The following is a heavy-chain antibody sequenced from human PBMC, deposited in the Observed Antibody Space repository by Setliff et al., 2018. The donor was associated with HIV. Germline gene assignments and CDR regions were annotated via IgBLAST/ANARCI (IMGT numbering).Heavy chain of an antibody. CDR2: ISQSGTT. V-gene: IGHV4-34*01. D-gene: IGHD6-25*01. CDR1: GGSLSNSY. Sequence: SETLSLTCAVYGGSLSNSYSNWIRQPPGKGLEWIGQISQSGTTSYNSSLKSRVVMSVDSSKNQFSLTLTSLTAADTAIYYCARHQRLPGLQPPYWYFDLWGRGTLVTVSS. CDR3: ARHQRLPGLQPPYWYFDL. J-gene: IGHJ2*01.